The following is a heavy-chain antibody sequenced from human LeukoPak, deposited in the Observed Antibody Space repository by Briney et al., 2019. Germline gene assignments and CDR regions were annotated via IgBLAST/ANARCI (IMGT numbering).Heavy chain of an antibody. D-gene: IGHD1-14*01. CDR1: GYSFPAYW. J-gene: IGHJ4*02. CDR2: ILPGDSDT. V-gene: IGHV5-51*01. Sequence: GESLKISCKGSGYSFPAYWIGWVRQMSGKGLEWMGIILPGDSDTRYSPSFQGQVTISSNKTLSTAYLRRSREKATKTDMYYWGRNHGDNSKCDYWGQGTLVTVSS. CDR3: GRNHGDNSKCDY.